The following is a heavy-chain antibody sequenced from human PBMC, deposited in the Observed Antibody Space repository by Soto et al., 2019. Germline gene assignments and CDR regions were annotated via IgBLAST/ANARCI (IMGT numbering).Heavy chain of an antibody. CDR1: GGSISSYY. Sequence: SETLSLTCTVSGGSISSYYWSWIRQPPGKGLEWIGYIYYSGSTNYNPSLKSRVTISVDTSKNQFSLKLSSVTAADTAVYYCASQNYYDSSGYQIDYWGQGTLVTVS. CDR3: ASQNYYDSSGYQIDY. J-gene: IGHJ4*02. D-gene: IGHD3-22*01. V-gene: IGHV4-59*01. CDR2: IYYSGST.